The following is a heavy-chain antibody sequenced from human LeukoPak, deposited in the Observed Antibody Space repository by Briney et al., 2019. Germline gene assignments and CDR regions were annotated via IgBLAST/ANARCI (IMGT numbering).Heavy chain of an antibody. V-gene: IGHV3-7*01. CDR3: ARWATSFDL. J-gene: IGHJ4*02. CDR2: IKQDGSEK. Sequence: GGSLRLSCAASGFTFSNYWMSWVRQAPGKGLEWVANIKQDGSEKYYVDSVTGRFTISRDNAENSPYLQMNSLRAEDTAVYYCARWATSFDLWGQGTLVTVSS. D-gene: IGHD6-6*01. CDR1: GFTFSNYW.